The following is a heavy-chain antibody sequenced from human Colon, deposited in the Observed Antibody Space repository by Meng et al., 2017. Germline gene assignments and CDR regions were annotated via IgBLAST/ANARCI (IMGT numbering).Heavy chain of an antibody. CDR1: GDSVSSNRAL. CDR2: TYYRSEWQN. D-gene: IGHD3-10*01. CDR3: TTWYGEY. Sequence: QVQLQQAGSGLLKPSQTLSLTCAISGDSVSSNRALWHWVRQSPSRGLEWLGQTYYRSEWQNHYGVSVKSRITINADTSRNHFSLHLNSVTPEDTAVYYCTTWYGEYWGQGTLVTVSS. J-gene: IGHJ4*02. V-gene: IGHV6-1*01.